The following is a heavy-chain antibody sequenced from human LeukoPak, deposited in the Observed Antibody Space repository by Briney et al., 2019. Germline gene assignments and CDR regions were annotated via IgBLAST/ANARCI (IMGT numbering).Heavy chain of an antibody. J-gene: IGHJ5*02. CDR2: INTNTGNP. CDR1: GYTFTSYA. CDR3: ARALGYCINGVCQTWAVPGP. Sequence: ASVKVSCKASGYTFTSYAMNWVRQAPGQGLEWMGWINTNTGNPTYAQGFTGRLVFSLDASVSTAYLQISSLKAEDTAVYYCARALGYCINGVCQTWAVPGPWGQGTLVTVSS. V-gene: IGHV7-4-1*02. D-gene: IGHD2-8*01.